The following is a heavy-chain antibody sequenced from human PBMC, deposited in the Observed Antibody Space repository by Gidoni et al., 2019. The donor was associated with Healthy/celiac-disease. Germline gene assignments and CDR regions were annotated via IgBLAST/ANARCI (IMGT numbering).Heavy chain of an antibody. J-gene: IGHJ4*02. D-gene: IGHD3-22*01. V-gene: IGHV4-31*03. CDR3: AREGYYYDSSGYYYNYFDY. CDR1: GGSISSGGYY. CDR2: IYYSGST. Sequence: QVQLQESGPGLVKPSQTLSLTCTVSGGSISSGGYYWSWIRQHPGKGLEWIGYIYYSGSTYYNPSLKSRVTISVDTSKNQFSLKLSSVTAADTAVYYCAREGYYYDSSGYYYNYFDYWGQGTLVTVSS.